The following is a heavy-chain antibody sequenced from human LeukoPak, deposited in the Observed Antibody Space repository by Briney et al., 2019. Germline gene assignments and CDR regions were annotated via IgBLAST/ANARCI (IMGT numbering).Heavy chain of an antibody. CDR3: ARAYYYDSSGYYYFDY. D-gene: IGHD3-22*01. V-gene: IGHV3-21*01. CDR1: GFTFSSYS. CDR2: ISSSSSYI. Sequence: GGSLRLSCAAFGFTFSSYSMNWVRQAPGKGLEWVSSISSSSSYIYYADSVKGRFTISRDNAKNSLYLQMNSLRAEDTAVYYCARAYYYDSSGYYYFDYWGQGTLVTVSS. J-gene: IGHJ4*02.